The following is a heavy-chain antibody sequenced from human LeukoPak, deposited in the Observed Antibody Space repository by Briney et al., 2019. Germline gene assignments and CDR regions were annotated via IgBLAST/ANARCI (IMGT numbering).Heavy chain of an antibody. Sequence: PWGSLRLSCAASGFTFSSYAMHWVRQAPGKGLEWVAVISYDGSNKYYADSVKGRFTISRDNSKSTLYLQMYSLRTEDTAVYYCARGGEYYDILTGYYNLGWFDPWGQGTLVTVSS. J-gene: IGHJ5*02. D-gene: IGHD3-9*01. V-gene: IGHV3-30-3*01. CDR2: ISYDGSNK. CDR1: GFTFSSYA. CDR3: ARGGEYYDILTGYYNLGWFDP.